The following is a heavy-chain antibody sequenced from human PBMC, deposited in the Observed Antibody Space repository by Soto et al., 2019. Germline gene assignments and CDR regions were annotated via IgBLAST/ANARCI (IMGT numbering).Heavy chain of an antibody. J-gene: IGHJ6*02. CDR3: AKDLRLYYDSSGYYWGYYYYYGMDV. V-gene: IGHV3-23*01. Sequence: GGSLRLSCAASGFTFSSYAMSWARQAPGKGLEWVSAISGSGGSTYYADSVKGRFTISRDNSKNTLYLQMNSLRAEDTAVYYCAKDLRLYYDSSGYYWGYYYYYGMDVWGQGTTVTVSS. D-gene: IGHD3-22*01. CDR2: ISGSGGST. CDR1: GFTFSSYA.